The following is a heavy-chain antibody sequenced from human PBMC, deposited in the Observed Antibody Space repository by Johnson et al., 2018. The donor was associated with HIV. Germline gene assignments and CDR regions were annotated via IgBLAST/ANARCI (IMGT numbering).Heavy chain of an antibody. J-gene: IGHJ3*02. V-gene: IGHV3-20*04. CDR1: GFRFDDYG. CDR3: ARDPSTQNSRLTEYFVAFGM. D-gene: IGHD7-27*01. Sequence: VQLVESGGGVVQPGESLRLSCAGSGFRFDDYGMSWVRQGPGKGLEWVSGVNWNEGSTGYADSVKGRFSISRDNATTSLYLPMNSLRVEDTALYYCARDPSTQNSRLTEYFVAFGMWGQGTMVIVSA. CDR2: VNWNEGST.